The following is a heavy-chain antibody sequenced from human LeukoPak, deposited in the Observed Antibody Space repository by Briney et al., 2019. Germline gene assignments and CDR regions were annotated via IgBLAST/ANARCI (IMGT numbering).Heavy chain of an antibody. J-gene: IGHJ4*02. CDR1: GGSISSYY. CDR3: ARYLSSGYYSSYYFDY. D-gene: IGHD3-22*01. V-gene: IGHV4-59*01. Sequence: PSETLSLTCTVSGGSISSYYWSWIRQPPGKELEWIGYIYYSGSTNYNPSLKSRVTISVDTSKNQFSLKLSSVTAADTAVYYCARYLSSGYYSSYYFDYWGQGTLVTVSS. CDR2: IYYSGST.